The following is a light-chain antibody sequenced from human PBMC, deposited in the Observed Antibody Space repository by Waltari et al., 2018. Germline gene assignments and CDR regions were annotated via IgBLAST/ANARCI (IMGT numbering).Light chain of an antibody. J-gene: IGKJ1*01. V-gene: IGKV3-20*01. CDR2: GAS. Sequence: EIVLTQSPGTLSLSPGESATLSCRASQSVGSNYLAWYQQGLGQAPRLHIYGASSRATGIPERFSGSGSGPDFTLYISRLEPEEGAVYYCQHYGRTWAFGQGTNVEIK. CDR3: QHYGRTWA. CDR1: QSVGSNY.